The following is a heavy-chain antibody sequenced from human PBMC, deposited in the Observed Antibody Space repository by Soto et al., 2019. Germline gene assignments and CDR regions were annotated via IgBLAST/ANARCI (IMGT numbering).Heavy chain of an antibody. V-gene: IGHV4-30-4*01. CDR2: IYYSGNT. Sequence: SETLSLTCAVSGGSISSSYYWSWIRQPPGKGLEWIVYIYYSGNTYYNPSLQSRVTISVDTSKNQFSLKLSSVTAADTAVYYCAILPGPIAAAGIYYYGMDVWGQGTTVTVSS. CDR3: AILPGPIAAAGIYYYGMDV. D-gene: IGHD6-13*01. CDR1: GGSISSSYY. J-gene: IGHJ6*02.